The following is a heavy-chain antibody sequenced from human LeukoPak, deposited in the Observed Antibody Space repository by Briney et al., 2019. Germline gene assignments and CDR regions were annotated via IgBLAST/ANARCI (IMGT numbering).Heavy chain of an antibody. J-gene: IGHJ4*02. CDR3: ARDREGSSLY. V-gene: IGHV4-30-2*01. Sequence: PSETLSLTCAVSGGSISSGGYYWSWIRQPPGKGLEWIGYIYHSGSTYYNPSLKSRVTISVDRSKNQFSLKLSSVTAADTAVYYCARDREGSSLYWGQGTLVTVSS. D-gene: IGHD6-13*01. CDR1: GGSISSGGYY. CDR2: IYHSGST.